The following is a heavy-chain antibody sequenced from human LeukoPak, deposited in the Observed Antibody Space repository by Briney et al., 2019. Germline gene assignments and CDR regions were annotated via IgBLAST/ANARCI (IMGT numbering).Heavy chain of an antibody. D-gene: IGHD3-3*01. CDR1: GFTVSSNY. Sequence: GGSLRLSCAASGFTVSSNYMSWVRQAPGKGLEWVSVIYSGGSTYYADSVKGRFTISRDNSKNTLYVQMNSLRAEDTAVYYCARDPAKFWSGHDYWGQGTLVTVSS. CDR3: ARDPAKFWSGHDY. J-gene: IGHJ4*02. V-gene: IGHV3-53*05. CDR2: IYSGGST.